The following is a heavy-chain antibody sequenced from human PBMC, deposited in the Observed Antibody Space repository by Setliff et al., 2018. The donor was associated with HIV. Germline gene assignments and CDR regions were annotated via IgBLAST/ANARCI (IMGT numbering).Heavy chain of an antibody. CDR2: IHSYGST. CDR3: ARGGYRDGYDY. V-gene: IGHV4-59*01. D-gene: IGHD5-18*01. J-gene: IGHJ4*02. CDR1: GASISSYS. Sequence: KASETLSLTCTVSGASISSYSWSWIRQSPGKRLEWIGYIHSYGSTDYNPSLESRVTISVDTPKNQLSLKLRSVAAADTAVYYCARGGYRDGYDYWGQGTLVTVSS.